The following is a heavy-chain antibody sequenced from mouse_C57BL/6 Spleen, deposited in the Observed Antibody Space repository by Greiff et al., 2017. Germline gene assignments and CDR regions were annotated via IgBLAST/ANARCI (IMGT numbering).Heavy chain of an antibody. J-gene: IGHJ2*01. CDR3: ARRDGSSYYFDY. CDR2: ISSGGSYT. V-gene: IGHV5-6*01. Sequence: EVQRVESGGDLVKPGGSLKLSCAASGFTFSSYGMSWVRQTPDKRLEWVATISSGGSYTYYPDSVKGRFTISRDNAKNTLYLQMSSLKSEDTAMYYCARRDGSSYYFDYWGQGTTLTVSS. CDR1: GFTFSSYG. D-gene: IGHD1-1*01.